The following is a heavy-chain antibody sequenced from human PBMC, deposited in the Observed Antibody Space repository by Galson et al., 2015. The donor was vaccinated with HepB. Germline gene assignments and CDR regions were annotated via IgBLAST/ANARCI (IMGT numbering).Heavy chain of an antibody. J-gene: IGHJ4*02. CDR2: INEDGSTK. CDR3: ARGNNPNY. CDR1: GFRLRDSW. Sequence: SLRLSCAASGFRLRDSWLTWVRPSAGSGLAWVANINEDGSTKFYLDSVKGRFTISRDNAKNSVFLQMNNLRADDTAVYYCARGNNPNYWGQGTLVTVSS. V-gene: IGHV3-7*03. D-gene: IGHD1/OR15-1a*01.